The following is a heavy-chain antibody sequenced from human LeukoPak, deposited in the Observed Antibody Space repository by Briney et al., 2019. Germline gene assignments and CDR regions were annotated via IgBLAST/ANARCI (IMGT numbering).Heavy chain of an antibody. CDR1: GGSISSYY. D-gene: IGHD5-18*01. V-gene: IGHV4-59*01. Sequence: SETLSLTCTVSGGSISSYYWSWIRQPPGKGLEWIGYIYYSGSTNYNPSLKSRVTISVDTSKNQFSPKLSSVTAADTAVYYCARGQGYSYGYSWFDPWGQGTLVTVSS. J-gene: IGHJ5*02. CDR2: IYYSGST. CDR3: ARGQGYSYGYSWFDP.